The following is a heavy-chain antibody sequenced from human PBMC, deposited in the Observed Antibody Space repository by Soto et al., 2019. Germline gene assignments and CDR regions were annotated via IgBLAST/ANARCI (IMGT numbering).Heavy chain of an antibody. CDR2: IYFRGNT. Sequence: QLQLQESGPGLVKPSETLSLTCSVSGDSINSDKYYWGWIRQPPGKGLEWIGSIYFRGNTYYNPSLQTRVTISLDKSKSQFSLKLNSVTAADSAVYFCARLEGLATISYYFDFWGQRALVTVSS. V-gene: IGHV4-39*01. CDR3: ARLEGLATISYYFDF. CDR1: GDSINSDKYY. J-gene: IGHJ4*02. D-gene: IGHD3-9*01.